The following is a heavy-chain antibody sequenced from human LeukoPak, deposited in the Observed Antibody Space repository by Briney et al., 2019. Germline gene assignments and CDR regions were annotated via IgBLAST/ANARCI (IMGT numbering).Heavy chain of an antibody. CDR1: GFTFSDYA. V-gene: IGHV3-64D*06. CDR3: VKRGRTSDYAYDY. D-gene: IGHD4-17*01. Sequence: PGGSLRLSCSASGFTFSDYAMHWVRQAPGGGLQFVSAISSSGDYTSYSDSVKGRFTISRDNSKNTLHLQMSSLRPEDTAVYFCVKRGRTSDYAYDYWGQGSLVTVSS. CDR2: ISSSGDYT. J-gene: IGHJ4*02.